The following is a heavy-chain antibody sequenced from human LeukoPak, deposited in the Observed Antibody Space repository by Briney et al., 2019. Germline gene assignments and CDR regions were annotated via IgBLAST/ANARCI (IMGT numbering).Heavy chain of an antibody. CDR3: AHAVNYYDSSAYSTYYFDY. V-gene: IGHV2-5*02. CDR2: IYWDDDK. J-gene: IGHJ4*02. Sequence: SGPTLVNPTQTLTLTCTFSGFSLSTSGVGVGWIRQPPGKTLEWLALIYWDDDKRYSPSLKSSLTITKDTSKKQVVLKMTNMDPVDTATYYCAHAVNYYDSSAYSTYYFDYWGQGTLVTVSS. D-gene: IGHD3-22*01. CDR1: GFSLSTSGVG.